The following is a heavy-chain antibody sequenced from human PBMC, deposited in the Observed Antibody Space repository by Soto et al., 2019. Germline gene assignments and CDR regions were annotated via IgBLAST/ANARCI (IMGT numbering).Heavy chain of an antibody. Sequence: GGSLTLSCAASGFTFSSYAMSWVRQAPGKGLEWVSAISGSGGSTYYADPVKGRFIISRDNSKNTLYLQMNSLRAEDTAVYYCAKSGGYDSGPLDYWGQGTLVTVSS. J-gene: IGHJ4*02. CDR2: ISGSGGST. CDR1: GFTFSSYA. V-gene: IGHV3-23*01. D-gene: IGHD3-22*01. CDR3: AKSGGYDSGPLDY.